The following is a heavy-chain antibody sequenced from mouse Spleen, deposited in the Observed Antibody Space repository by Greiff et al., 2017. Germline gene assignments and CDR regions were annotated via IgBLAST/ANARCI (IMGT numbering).Heavy chain of an antibody. D-gene: IGHD1-1*01. Sequence: QVQLQQPGAELVKPGASVKMSCKASGYTFTSYWITWVKQRPGQGLEWIGDIYPGSGSTNYNEKFKSKATLTVDTSSSTAYMQLSSLTSEDSAVYYCARGITSNWYFDVWGAGTTLTVSS. CDR1: GYTFTSYW. CDR3: ARGITSNWYFDV. J-gene: IGHJ1*01. CDR2: IYPGSGST. V-gene: IGHV1-55*01.